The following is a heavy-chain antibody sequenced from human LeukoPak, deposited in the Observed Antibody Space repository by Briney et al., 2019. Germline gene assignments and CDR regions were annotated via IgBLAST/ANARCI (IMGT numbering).Heavy chain of an antibody. J-gene: IGHJ6*03. CDR2: INTDGSST. V-gene: IGHV3-74*01. D-gene: IGHD3-10*01. Sequence: GGSLRLSCAASGFTLSSYWMHWVRQAPGKGLVWVSRINTDGSSTNYADSVQGRFTVSRDNSKYTLYLQMDNLRFEDTAVYYCARVSKPGWFDYYYMDVWGKGTTVIVSS. CDR1: GFTLSSYW. CDR3: ARVSKPGWFDYYYMDV.